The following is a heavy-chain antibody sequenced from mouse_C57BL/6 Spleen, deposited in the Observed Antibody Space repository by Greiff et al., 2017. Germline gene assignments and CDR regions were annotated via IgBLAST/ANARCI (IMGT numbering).Heavy chain of an antibody. J-gene: IGHJ4*01. Sequence: QVQLQQSGAELVMPGASVKLSCKASGYTFTSYWMHWVKQRPGQGLEWIGEIDPSDSYTNYNQKFKGKSTLTVDKSSSTAYMQLSSLTSEDSAVYYCAREATGGYAMDYWGQGTSVTVSS. CDR1: GYTFTSYW. CDR2: IDPSDSYT. V-gene: IGHV1-69*01. CDR3: AREATGGYAMDY. D-gene: IGHD1-1*01.